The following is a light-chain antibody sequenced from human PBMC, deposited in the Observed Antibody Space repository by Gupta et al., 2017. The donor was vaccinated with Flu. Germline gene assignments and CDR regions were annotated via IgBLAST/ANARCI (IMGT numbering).Light chain of an antibody. Sequence: QSALTQPASVSGPPGQSITISCTGTGSDFGGYDFVSWYQQHPGKAPKLIMFAVTNLPSGTSSRFSGSKAGKTASLTIADLRAEDDADDYCGSYTRGNPQTLYVFGTGTKVTVL. V-gene: IGLV2-14*01. J-gene: IGLJ1*01. CDR3: GSYTRGNPQTLYV. CDR1: GSDFGGYDF. CDR2: AVT.